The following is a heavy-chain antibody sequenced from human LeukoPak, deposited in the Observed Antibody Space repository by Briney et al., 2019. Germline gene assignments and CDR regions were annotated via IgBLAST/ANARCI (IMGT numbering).Heavy chain of an antibody. CDR1: GFTFSSHA. D-gene: IGHD5-18*01. V-gene: IGHV3-53*01. CDR3: ARGGGIQLWLGYYFDY. CDR2: IYSGGST. Sequence: GGSLRLSCAASGFTFSSHAMNWVRQAPGKGLEWVSVIYSGGSTYYADSVKGRFTISRDNSKNTLYLQLNSLRAEDTAVYYCARGGGIQLWLGYYFDYWGQGTLVTVSS. J-gene: IGHJ4*02.